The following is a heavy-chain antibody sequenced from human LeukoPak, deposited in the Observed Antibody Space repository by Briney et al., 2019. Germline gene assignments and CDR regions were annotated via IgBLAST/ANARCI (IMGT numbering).Heavy chain of an antibody. CDR2: IYPGDSDT. CDR1: AYSFTSYW. V-gene: IGHV5-51*01. D-gene: IGHD1-26*01. CDR3: ARHHESVAILGGGFDY. Sequence: GESLKISCKASAYSFTSYWIGWVRQMRGKGLEWLGIIYPGDSDTRYSPSFQGKGPISAAKSISTAYLQWGSLKASDTAMYSGARHHESVAILGGGFDYWGQGTLVTVSS. J-gene: IGHJ4*02.